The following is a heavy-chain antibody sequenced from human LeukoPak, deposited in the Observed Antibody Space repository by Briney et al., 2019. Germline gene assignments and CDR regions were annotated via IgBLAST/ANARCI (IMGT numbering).Heavy chain of an antibody. V-gene: IGHV4-61*02. J-gene: IGHJ4*02. D-gene: IGHD6-13*01. CDR1: GGSISSGSYY. CDR3: ARDMGAAAGS. CDR2: IYTSGST. Sequence: SETLSLTCTVSGGSISSGSYYWSWIRQPAGKGVEWIGRIYTSGSTNYNPSLKSRVTISVDTSKNQFSLKLSPVTAADTAVYYCARDMGAAAGSWGQGTLVTVSS.